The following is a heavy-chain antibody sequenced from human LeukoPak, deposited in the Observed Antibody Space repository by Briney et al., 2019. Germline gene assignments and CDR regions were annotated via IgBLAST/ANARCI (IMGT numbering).Heavy chain of an antibody. CDR3: ARSASGWYPGTFDY. D-gene: IGHD6-19*01. V-gene: IGHV4-34*01. CDR2: INHSGST. J-gene: IGHJ4*02. CDR1: GGSISSYY. Sequence: SETLSLTCTVSGGSISSYYWSWIRQPPGKGLEWIGEINHSGSTNYNPSLKSRVTISVDTSKNQFSLKLSSVTAADTAVYYCARSASGWYPGTFDYWGQGTLVTVSS.